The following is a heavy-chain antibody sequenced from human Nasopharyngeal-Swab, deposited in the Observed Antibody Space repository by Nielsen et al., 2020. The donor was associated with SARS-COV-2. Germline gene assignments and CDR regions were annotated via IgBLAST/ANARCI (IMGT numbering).Heavy chain of an antibody. Sequence: VRQAAGKGLEWVSYMCSTGSYIYYANSVKGGFTFSRDNAKNSLYLQMNNLRADEPAVYYCAREVCSSLDHWGQGTLVTVSS. V-gene: IGHV3-21*05. CDR3: AREVCSSLDH. D-gene: IGHD3-10*02. J-gene: IGHJ4*02. CDR2: MCSTGSYI.